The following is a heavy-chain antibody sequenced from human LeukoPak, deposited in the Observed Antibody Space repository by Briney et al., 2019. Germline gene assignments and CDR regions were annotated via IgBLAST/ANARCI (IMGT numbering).Heavy chain of an antibody. J-gene: IGHJ6*02. V-gene: IGHV4-4*02. CDR2: IYHNGDT. Sequence: PSGTLSLTCAVSGGSITTNDWWSWVRQPPGKGLEWIGEIYHNGDTKYNPSFETRVIMSVDKSKSQFSLKLNSVTAADTAVYYCARAPILGYCSSTSCYRYYYGMDVWGQGTTVTVSS. D-gene: IGHD2-2*01. CDR3: ARAPILGYCSSTSCYRYYYGMDV. CDR1: GGSITTNDW.